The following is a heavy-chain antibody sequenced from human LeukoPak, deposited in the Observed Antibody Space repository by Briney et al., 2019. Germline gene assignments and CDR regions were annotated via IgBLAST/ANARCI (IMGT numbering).Heavy chain of an antibody. D-gene: IGHD3-9*01. Sequence: GRSLRLSCVASGFTFSSYGMHWVRQAPGKGLEWVTFIRFDGSYEDYADSVKGRFTISRDNSKNTLYLQMNSLRAEDTAVYYCAKDTLRYFNWATHGYDYWGQGTLVTVSS. CDR2: IRFDGSYE. J-gene: IGHJ4*02. V-gene: IGHV3-30*02. CDR3: AKDTLRYFNWATHGYDY. CDR1: GFTFSSYG.